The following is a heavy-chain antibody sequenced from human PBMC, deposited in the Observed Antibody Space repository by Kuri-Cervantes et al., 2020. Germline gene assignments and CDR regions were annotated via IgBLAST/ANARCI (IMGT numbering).Heavy chain of an antibody. V-gene: IGHV1-2*02. CDR2: ISPHSGGT. D-gene: IGHD3-22*01. CDR1: GYSFTGYY. Sequence: ASVKVSCKASGYSFTGYYMHWVRQAPGQGLEWMGWISPHSGGTNYAQKFQGRVTMTRDTSISTAYMELSRLKSDDTAVYYCARSDSSGYSVDYWGQGTLVTVSS. CDR3: ARSDSSGYSVDY. J-gene: IGHJ4*02.